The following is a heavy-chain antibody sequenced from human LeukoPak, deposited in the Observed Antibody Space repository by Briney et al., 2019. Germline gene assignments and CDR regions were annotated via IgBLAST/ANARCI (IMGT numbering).Heavy chain of an antibody. Sequence: PSETLSLTCTVSGGSISSDYWSWIRQPPGKGLEWIGYIYNTGSTNYNPSLKSRVTISVDTSKNQFSLKLSSVTAADTAVYYCARRRGHNFDYWGQGTLVTVSS. J-gene: IGHJ4*02. CDR3: ARRRGHNFDY. CDR1: GGSISSDY. D-gene: IGHD5-18*01. CDR2: IYNTGST. V-gene: IGHV4-59*08.